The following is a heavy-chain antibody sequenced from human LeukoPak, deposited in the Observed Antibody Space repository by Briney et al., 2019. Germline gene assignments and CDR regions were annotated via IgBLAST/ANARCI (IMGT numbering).Heavy chain of an antibody. D-gene: IGHD6-13*01. J-gene: IGHJ4*02. CDR1: GFTFSSYS. CDR2: ISGSGGGT. V-gene: IGHV3-23*01. CDR3: AKAPGYSSSWPQRGGFDY. Sequence: GGSLRLSCAASGFTFSSYSMNWVRQAPGKGLEWVSAISGSGGGTYYADSVKGRFTISRDNSKNTLYLQMNSLRAEDTAVYYCAKAPGYSSSWPQRGGFDYWGQGTLVTVSS.